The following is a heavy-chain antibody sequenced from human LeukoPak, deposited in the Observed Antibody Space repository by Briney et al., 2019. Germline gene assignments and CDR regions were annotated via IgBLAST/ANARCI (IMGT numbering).Heavy chain of an antibody. J-gene: IGHJ4*02. V-gene: IGHV1-18*01. CDR2: ISAYNGNT. D-gene: IGHD3-10*01. CDR1: GYTFTSYG. CDR3: ARAGTPYGSGERGFDY. Sequence: ASVKVSCKASGYTFTSYGISWVRQAPGQGLEWMGWISAYNGNTNYAQKLQGRVTMTTDTSTSTAYMELRSLRSDDTAVYYCARAGTPYGSGERGFDYWGQGTLVTVSS.